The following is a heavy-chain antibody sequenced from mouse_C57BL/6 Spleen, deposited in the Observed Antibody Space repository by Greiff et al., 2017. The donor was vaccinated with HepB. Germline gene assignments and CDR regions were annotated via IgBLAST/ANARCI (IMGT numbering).Heavy chain of an antibody. D-gene: IGHD2-10*02. CDR2: ISSGSSTI. J-gene: IGHJ1*03. V-gene: IGHV5-17*01. Sequence: EVMLVESGGGLVKPGGSLKLSCAASGFTFSDYGMHWVRQAPEKGLEWVAYISSGSSTIYYADTVKGRFTISRDNAKNTLFLQMTSLRSEDTAMYDCARGTVPSYWYFDVWGTGTTVTVSS. CDR3: ARGTVPSYWYFDV. CDR1: GFTFSDYG.